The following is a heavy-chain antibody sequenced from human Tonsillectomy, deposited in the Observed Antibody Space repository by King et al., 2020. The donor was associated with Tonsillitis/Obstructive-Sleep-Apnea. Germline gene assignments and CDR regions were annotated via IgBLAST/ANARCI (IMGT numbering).Heavy chain of an antibody. CDR1: GFTFSSYS. J-gene: IGHJ6*03. D-gene: IGHD3-10*01. CDR3: ARDGERDYGSGSYYIIYYYYYMDV. V-gene: IGHV3-21*01. CDR2: ILRSSIYL. Sequence: VQLVESGGGLVKPGGSLRLSCAASGFTFSSYSMNWVRQAPGNGLEWVSSILRSSIYLYYADSVKGRFTISRDKAKNSLYLQMNSLRSEDTAVYYCARDGERDYGSGSYYIIYYYYYMDVWGKGTTVTVSS.